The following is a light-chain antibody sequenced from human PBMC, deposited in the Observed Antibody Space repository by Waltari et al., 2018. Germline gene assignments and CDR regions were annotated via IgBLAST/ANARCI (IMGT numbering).Light chain of an antibody. CDR1: NIGTEI. CDR2: GNS. Sequence: SYDLTQPPSVSVSPGQTARITCGGYNIGTEIVNWYRQKPPQAPVLVIHGNSERPSGIPERFSGSKSGTTATLTISGVEAGDEADYYCQVWDISSDHHVLFGGGTRLTVL. J-gene: IGLJ2*01. CDR3: QVWDISSDHHVL. V-gene: IGLV3-21*02.